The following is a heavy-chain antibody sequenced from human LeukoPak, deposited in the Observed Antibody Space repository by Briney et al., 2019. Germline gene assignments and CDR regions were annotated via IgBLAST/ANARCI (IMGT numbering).Heavy chain of an antibody. D-gene: IGHD6-19*01. J-gene: IGHJ4*02. CDR3: ARMYSSGWFSSDY. V-gene: IGHV1-2*02. Sequence: ASVKVSCKASGYTFTGYYMHWVRQAPGQGLEWMGWINPNSGGTNYAQKFQGRVTMTRDTSISTAYMELSRLRSDDTAVYYCARMYSSGWFSSDYWGQGTLVTVSS. CDR1: GYTFTGYY. CDR2: INPNSGGT.